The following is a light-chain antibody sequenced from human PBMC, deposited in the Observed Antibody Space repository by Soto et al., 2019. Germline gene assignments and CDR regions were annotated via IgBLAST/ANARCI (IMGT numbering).Light chain of an antibody. CDR1: QGISSY. Sequence: DLQLTPSPSFLSASVGDRVTITCRASQGISSYLAWYQQKPGKAPKLLIYAASTLQSGVPSRFSRLGSVTEFTLTISNLHPEYFATYYCQQLNSYPITFGHGTRLQMK. CDR3: QQLNSYPIT. J-gene: IGKJ5*01. V-gene: IGKV1-9*01. CDR2: AAS.